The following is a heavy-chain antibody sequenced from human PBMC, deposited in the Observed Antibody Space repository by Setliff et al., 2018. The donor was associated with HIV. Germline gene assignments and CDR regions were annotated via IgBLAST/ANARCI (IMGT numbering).Heavy chain of an antibody. D-gene: IGHD1-1*01. V-gene: IGHV1-46*01. CDR3: AREFPGGTKGFDY. Sequence: ASVKVSCKASGYTFTSYILHWVRQAAGQGLEWVGRIAPSSGGIHYAQKFQDRVTMTRDTSTSTVYMDLSRLRSEDTAVYYSAREFPGGTKGFDYWGQGTLVTVSS. J-gene: IGHJ4*02. CDR1: GYTFTSYI. CDR2: IAPSSGGI.